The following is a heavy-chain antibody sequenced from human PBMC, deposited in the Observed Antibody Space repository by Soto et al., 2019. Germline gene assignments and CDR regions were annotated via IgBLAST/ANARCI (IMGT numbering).Heavy chain of an antibody. D-gene: IGHD6-19*01. Sequence: GGSLRLSCAASGFTFSSYGMHWVRQAPGKGLEWVAVIWYDGSNKYYADSVKGRFTISRDNSKNTLYLQMNSLRAEDTAVYYCARDIQQWLVLGGVDYWGQGTLVTVSS. J-gene: IGHJ4*02. CDR3: ARDIQQWLVLGGVDY. V-gene: IGHV3-33*01. CDR2: IWYDGSNK. CDR1: GFTFSSYG.